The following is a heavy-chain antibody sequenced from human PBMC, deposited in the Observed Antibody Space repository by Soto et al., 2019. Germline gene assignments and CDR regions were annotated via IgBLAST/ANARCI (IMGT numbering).Heavy chain of an antibody. CDR3: ARDYYDSSGYYFHYYYYGMDV. CDR2: ISAYNGNT. V-gene: IGHV1-18*04. Sequence: GASVKVSCKASGYTFTSYGISWVRQVPGHGLEWMGWISAYNGNTNYAQKLQGRVTMTTDTSTSTAYMELRSLRSDDTAVYYCARDYYDSSGYYFHYYYYGMDVWGQATMLTVSS. CDR1: GYTFTSYG. D-gene: IGHD3-22*01. J-gene: IGHJ6*02.